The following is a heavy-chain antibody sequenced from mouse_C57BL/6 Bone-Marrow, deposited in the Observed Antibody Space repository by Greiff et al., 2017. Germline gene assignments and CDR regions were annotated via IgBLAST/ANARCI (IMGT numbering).Heavy chain of an antibody. V-gene: IGHV1-69*01. CDR3: ARLLRYACDV. J-gene: IGHJ1*03. Sequence: QVQLKQPGAELVMPGASVQLSCKASGYTFTSYWMHWVKQRPGQGLEWIGEIDPSDSYTNYNQKFKGKSTLTVDKSSSTAYMQLSSLTSEDSAVYYCARLLRYACDVWGTGTTVTVSS. CDR2: IDPSDSYT. CDR1: GYTFTSYW. D-gene: IGHD1-1*01.